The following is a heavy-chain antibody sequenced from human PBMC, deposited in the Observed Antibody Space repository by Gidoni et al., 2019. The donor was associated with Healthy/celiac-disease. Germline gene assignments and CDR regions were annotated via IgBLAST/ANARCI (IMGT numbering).Heavy chain of an antibody. D-gene: IGHD6-13*01. CDR1: GYTFTSYY. Sequence: QVQLVQSGAEVKKPGASVKVSCKASGYTFTSYYMHWVRQAPGQGLEWMGIINPSGGSTSYAQKFQGRVTMTRDTSTSTVYMELSSLRSEDTAVYYCARVFGYSSSWSTPFYYFDYWGQGTLVTVSS. CDR3: ARVFGYSSSWSTPFYYFDY. CDR2: INPSGGST. J-gene: IGHJ4*02. V-gene: IGHV1-46*01.